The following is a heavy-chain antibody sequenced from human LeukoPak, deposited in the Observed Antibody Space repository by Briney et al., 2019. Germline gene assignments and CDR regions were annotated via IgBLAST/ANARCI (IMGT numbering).Heavy chain of an antibody. D-gene: IGHD3-22*01. V-gene: IGHV4-59*08. J-gene: IGHJ4*02. Sequence: SETLSLTCTVSGDSISTNYWSWIRQPPGKGLEWIGYIYHSGSTNYNPSLKSRVTISVDTSKNQFSLKLSSVTAADTAVYYCARHGIAGYYDSSGYTRLRYIDYWGQGTLVTVSS. CDR1: GDSISTNY. CDR3: ARHGIAGYYDSSGYTRLRYIDY. CDR2: IYHSGST.